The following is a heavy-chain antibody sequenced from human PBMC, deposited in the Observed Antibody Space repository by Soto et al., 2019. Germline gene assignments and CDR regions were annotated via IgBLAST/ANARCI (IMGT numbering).Heavy chain of an antibody. Sequence: SETMSLTCTVSGGYISSYYLSWIRQPPGKGLEWIGDIYYSGSTNYNPSLKSRVTISVDTSKNQFSLKLTSVTAADTAVYYCARDKITGLFDYWGQGTLVTVSS. CDR2: IYYSGST. D-gene: IGHD2-8*02. CDR1: GGYISSYY. J-gene: IGHJ4*02. CDR3: ARDKITGLFDY. V-gene: IGHV4-59*12.